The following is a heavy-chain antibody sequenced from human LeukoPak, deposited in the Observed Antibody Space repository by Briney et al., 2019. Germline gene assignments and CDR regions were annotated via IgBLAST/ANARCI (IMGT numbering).Heavy chain of an antibody. D-gene: IGHD3-22*01. J-gene: IGHJ5*02. CDR2: ISGSGST. V-gene: IGHV4-4*07. CDR3: ARDWYYYDSSGYYFWFDP. CDR1: GDPISYFY. Sequence: SETLSLTCSVSGDPISYFYWSWIRQAAGKGLEWIGRISGSGSTDYNASLKSRVTMSVDASKNQLSLKLSSVTAADTAVYYCARDWYYYDSSGYYFWFDPWGQGTLVTVSS.